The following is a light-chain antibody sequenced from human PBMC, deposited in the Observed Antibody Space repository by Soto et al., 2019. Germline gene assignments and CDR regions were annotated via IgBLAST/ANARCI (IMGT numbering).Light chain of an antibody. J-gene: IGKJ1*01. CDR1: QSVGSY. Sequence: EIVMTQYQATLSVSPGERATLSCRASQSVGSYVAWYQQKPGQAPRLLIYGTSTRATGIPARFSGSGFGTEFTLTISSLQSEDSGVYYCQQYYNWPPWTFGQGTKVDIK. CDR3: QQYYNWPPWT. CDR2: GTS. V-gene: IGKV3-15*01.